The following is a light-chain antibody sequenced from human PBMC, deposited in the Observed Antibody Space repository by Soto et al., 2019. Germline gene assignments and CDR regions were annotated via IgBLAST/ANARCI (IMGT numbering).Light chain of an antibody. Sequence: EIVMTQSPATLSVSPGERATLSCRASRSVSSYLAWYQQKPGQAPRLLIYDASNRAPGTPARFSGSGSGTDFTLTISSLEPEDFAVYYCQQRSNWPPTFGQGTRLEI. CDR1: RSVSSY. J-gene: IGKJ5*01. V-gene: IGKV3-11*01. CDR3: QQRSNWPPT. CDR2: DAS.